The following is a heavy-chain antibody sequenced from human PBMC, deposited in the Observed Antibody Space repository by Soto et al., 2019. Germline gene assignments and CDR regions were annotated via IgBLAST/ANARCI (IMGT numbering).Heavy chain of an antibody. CDR1: GGSINSYY. J-gene: IGHJ4*02. Sequence: SETLSLTCSVSGGSINSYYWSWIRQPPGKGLEWIGYGDYSGNSNYNPSLKSRVTISVDTSKNQFSLKLSSVTAADTAVYYCARNYYGSGSYLPDYWGQGTLVTVSS. CDR3: ARNYYGSGSYLPDY. V-gene: IGHV4-59*01. D-gene: IGHD3-10*01. CDR2: GDYSGNS.